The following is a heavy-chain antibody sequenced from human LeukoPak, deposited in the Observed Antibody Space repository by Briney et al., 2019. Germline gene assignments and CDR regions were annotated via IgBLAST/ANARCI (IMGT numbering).Heavy chain of an antibody. CDR3: ARTRDYYGSGSYYKRRQLKQNYAMDV. D-gene: IGHD3-10*01. Sequence: PSETLSLTCAVYGGSFSGYHWSWIRQPPGKGLEWIGEINHSGSPNYNPSLKSRVTISVDTSKNQFSLKLSSVTAADTAVYYCARTRDYYGSGSYYKRRQLKQNYAMDVWGKGTTVTVSS. J-gene: IGHJ6*04. V-gene: IGHV4-34*01. CDR1: GGSFSGYH. CDR2: INHSGSP.